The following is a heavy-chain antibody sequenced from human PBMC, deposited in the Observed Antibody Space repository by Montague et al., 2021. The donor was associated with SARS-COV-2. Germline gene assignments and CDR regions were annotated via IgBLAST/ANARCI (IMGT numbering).Heavy chain of an antibody. D-gene: IGHD6-19*01. CDR3: VRGGGSGWSCEN. CDR1: GFTYSGNA. Sequence: SLRLSCAASGFTYSGNAMSWVRQAPGKGLEWVAGISASGDETNYADSVKGRFTISRDNAQNTLYLRLNSLRVEDTSLYYCVRGGGSGWSCENWGQGALVIVSS. J-gene: IGHJ4*02. CDR2: ISASGDET. V-gene: IGHV3-23*01.